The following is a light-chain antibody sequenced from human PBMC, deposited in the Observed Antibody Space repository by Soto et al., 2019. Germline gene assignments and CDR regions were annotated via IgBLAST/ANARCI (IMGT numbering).Light chain of an antibody. J-gene: IGLJ1*01. CDR2: EVS. V-gene: IGLV2-8*01. CDR1: SSDVGGYKY. Sequence: QSALTQPPSASGSRGQSVTISCTGTSSDVGGYKYVSWYQQHPGKAPKLMIYEVSKRPSGVPDRFSGSKSGNTASLTVSGLQAEDEADYYCSSYAGSNNLGVFGTGTKLTVL. CDR3: SSYAGSNNLGV.